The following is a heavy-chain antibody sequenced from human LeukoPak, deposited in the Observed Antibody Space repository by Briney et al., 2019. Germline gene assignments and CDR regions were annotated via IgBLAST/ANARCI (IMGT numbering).Heavy chain of an antibody. J-gene: IGHJ4*02. D-gene: IGHD6-19*01. CDR1: GGSIRSSYYY. CDR2: IYYTGNT. V-gene: IGHV4-39*01. Sequence: SETLSLTCTVSGGSIRSSYYYWGWIRQPPGKGLEWIGSIYYTGNTYYNPSLNSRVTISVDTSKNQFSLKLSSVTDADTAIYYCARLTFGWYVIYWGQGTLVTVSS. CDR3: ARLTFGWYVIY.